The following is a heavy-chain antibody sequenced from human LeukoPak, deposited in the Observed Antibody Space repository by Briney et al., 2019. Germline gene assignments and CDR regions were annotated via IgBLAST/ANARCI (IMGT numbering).Heavy chain of an antibody. Sequence: ASVKVSCKASGYTFTSYDINWVRQATGEGLEWMGWMKPDSGNSAYAQKFRGRVTLSSNSSINTAYMEVSSLGSDDTAVYFCARGTLDYDVATGIHYYYMDVWGTGTTVTVSS. D-gene: IGHD3-3*01. CDR3: ARGTLDYDVATGIHYYYMDV. CDR1: GYTFTSYD. V-gene: IGHV1-8*01. J-gene: IGHJ6*03. CDR2: MKPDSGNS.